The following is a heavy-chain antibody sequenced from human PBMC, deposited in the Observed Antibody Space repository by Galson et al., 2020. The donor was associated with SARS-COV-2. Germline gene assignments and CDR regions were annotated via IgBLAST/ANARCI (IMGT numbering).Heavy chain of an antibody. J-gene: IGHJ5*02. CDR2: INHSGRT. CDR3: ARVFRGLNVRFDP. V-gene: IGHV4-34*01. D-gene: IGHD3-16*02. CDR1: GGSFGGYS. Sequence: SETLSLTCAVYGGSFGGYSCSWIRQPPGKRLEWIGEINHSGRTNYSPSLKSRVTISIDTSKNQFSRNLTSVTAADTALYYCARVFRGLNVRFDPWAQGNLVTVSS.